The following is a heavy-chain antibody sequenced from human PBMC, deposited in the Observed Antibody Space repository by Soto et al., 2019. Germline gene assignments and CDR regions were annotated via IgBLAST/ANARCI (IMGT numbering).Heavy chain of an antibody. CDR2: IYYSGST. D-gene: IGHD6-13*01. CDR1: GGSISSSSYY. J-gene: IGHJ5*02. CDR3: ASQGSSWSELVWFDP. V-gene: IGHV4-39*01. Sequence: QLQLQESGPGLVKPSETLSLTCTVSGGSISSSSYYWGWIRQPPGKGLEWIGSIYYSGSTYYNPSLKSRVTISVDTSKNQFSLKLSSVTAADTAVYYCASQGSSWSELVWFDPWGQGTLVTVSS.